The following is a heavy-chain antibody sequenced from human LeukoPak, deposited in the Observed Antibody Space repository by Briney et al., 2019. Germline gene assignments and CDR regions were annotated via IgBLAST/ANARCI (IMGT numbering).Heavy chain of an antibody. V-gene: IGHV4-39*01. D-gene: IGHD2-21*02. J-gene: IGHJ4*02. Sequence: SETLSLTCTVYGDSLSSGLYYWGWIRQPPGKGLTGFVSVYYRESTMFSASFENRVAMTVDRSKNQFSLKLNSVTAADTATYYCARLCQVTTCAKFEYWGQGILVTVAS. CDR2: VYYREST. CDR3: ARLCQVTTCAKFEY. CDR1: GDSLSSGLYY.